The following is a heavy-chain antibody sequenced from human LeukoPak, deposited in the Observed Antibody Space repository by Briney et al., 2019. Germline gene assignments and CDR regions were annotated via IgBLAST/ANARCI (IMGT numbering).Heavy chain of an antibody. CDR2: ISWNSGSI. CDR3: AKARIAAAGYYYYGMDV. J-gene: IGHJ6*02. D-gene: IGHD6-13*01. V-gene: IGHV3-9*01. CDR1: GSTFDDYA. Sequence: PGGSLRLSCAASGSTFDDYAMHWVRQAPGKGLEWVSGISWNSGSIGYADSVKGRFTISRDNAKNSLYLQMNSLRAEDTALYYCAKARIAAAGYYYYGMDVWGQGTTVTVSS.